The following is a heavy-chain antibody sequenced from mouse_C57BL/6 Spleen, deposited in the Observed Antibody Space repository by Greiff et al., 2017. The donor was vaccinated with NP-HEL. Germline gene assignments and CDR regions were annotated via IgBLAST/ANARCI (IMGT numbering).Heavy chain of an antibody. Sequence: EVHLVESGGGLVKPGGSLKLSCAASGFTFSDYGMHWVRQAPEKGLEWVAYISSGSSTLYYADTVKGRFTISRDNAKNTLFLQMTSLRSEDTAMYYCARETPTTVVPVDYWGQGTSVTVAS. D-gene: IGHD1-1*01. CDR1: GFTFSDYG. V-gene: IGHV5-17*01. CDR2: ISSGSSTL. J-gene: IGHJ4*01. CDR3: ARETPTTVVPVDY.